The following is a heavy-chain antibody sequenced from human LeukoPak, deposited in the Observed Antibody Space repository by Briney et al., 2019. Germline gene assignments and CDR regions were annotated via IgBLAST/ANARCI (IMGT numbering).Heavy chain of an antibody. CDR1: GFTFSSYE. V-gene: IGHV3-48*03. Sequence: GGSLRLSCAASGFTFSSYEMNWVRQAPGKGLEWISAISGSSSKVYYAASVRGRFTISRDNAENSLYLQLNTMRAEDTAVYYCARGFRDTAMFLDYWGQGTLVTVSS. D-gene: IGHD5-18*01. J-gene: IGHJ4*02. CDR2: ISGSSSKV. CDR3: ARGFRDTAMFLDY.